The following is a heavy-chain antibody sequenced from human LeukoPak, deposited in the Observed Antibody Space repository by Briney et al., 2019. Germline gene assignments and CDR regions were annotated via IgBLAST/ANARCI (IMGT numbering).Heavy chain of an antibody. D-gene: IGHD4-11*01. CDR1: GYTFTSYG. V-gene: IGHV1-18*01. CDR2: ISAYNGST. J-gene: IGHJ1*01. CDR3: ARDKAVTTELTQYFQH. Sequence: ASVKVSCKASGYTFTSYGISWVRQAPGQGLEWMGWISAYNGSTNYAQKLQGRVTMTTDTSTSTAYMELRSLTSDDTAVYYCARDKAVTTELTQYFQHWGQGTLVTVSS.